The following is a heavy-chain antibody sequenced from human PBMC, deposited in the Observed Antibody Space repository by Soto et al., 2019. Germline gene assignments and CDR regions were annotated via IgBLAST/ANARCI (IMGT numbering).Heavy chain of an antibody. J-gene: IGHJ4*02. V-gene: IGHV3-30-3*01. D-gene: IGHD2-21*02. CDR2: ISYDGSNK. CDR1: GFTFSSYA. CDR3: ARDMEVVTDIRGGPFDY. Sequence: QVQLVESGGGVVQPGRSLRLSCAASGFTFSSYAMHWVRQAPGKGLEWVAVISYDGSNKYYEDSVKGRFTISRENSKNTQYLQMNRLRAEDTAVYYCARDMEVVTDIRGGPFDYWGQGTLVTVSS.